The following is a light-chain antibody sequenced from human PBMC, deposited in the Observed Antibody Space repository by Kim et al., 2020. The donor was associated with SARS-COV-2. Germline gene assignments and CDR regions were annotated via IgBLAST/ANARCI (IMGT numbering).Light chain of an antibody. CDR1: NAFSNY. Sequence: LSPGDSATPPGWTSNAFSNYLAWSQQNPGQAPRLLIYDPSNRAPRIPARFSGSRSGSHFTLTISSREPQDFAVYYCQQRIKWPRTFGQGTKVDIK. J-gene: IGKJ1*01. CDR3: QQRIKWPRT. CDR2: DPS. V-gene: IGKV3-11*01.